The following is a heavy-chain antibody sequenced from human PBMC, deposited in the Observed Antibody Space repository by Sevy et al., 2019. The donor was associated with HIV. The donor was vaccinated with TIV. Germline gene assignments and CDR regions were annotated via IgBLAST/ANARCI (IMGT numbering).Heavy chain of an antibody. Sequence: ASVKVSCKASGFTFTSSVVQWVRQARGQRLEWIGWIVVGSGNTNYAQKFQERVTITRDMSTSTAYMELSSLRSEDTAVYYCAADSPGDYVWGSYRGDAFDIWGQGTMVTVSS. CDR3: AADSPGDYVWGSYRGDAFDI. CDR2: IVVGSGNT. D-gene: IGHD3-16*02. CDR1: GFTFTSSV. V-gene: IGHV1-58*01. J-gene: IGHJ3*02.